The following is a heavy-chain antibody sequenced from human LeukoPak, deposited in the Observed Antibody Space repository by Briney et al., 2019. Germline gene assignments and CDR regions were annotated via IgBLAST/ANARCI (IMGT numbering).Heavy chain of an antibody. V-gene: IGHV4-31*03. Sequence: SETLSLTCTVSGGSISSGGYYWSWIRQHPGKGLEWIGYIYYSGSTYYNPSLKSRVTISVDTSKNQFSLKLSSVTAADTAVYYCARDSSSGTSFDYWGQGTLVTVSS. D-gene: IGHD6-19*01. CDR1: GGSISSGGYY. CDR2: IYYSGST. J-gene: IGHJ4*02. CDR3: ARDSSSGTSFDY.